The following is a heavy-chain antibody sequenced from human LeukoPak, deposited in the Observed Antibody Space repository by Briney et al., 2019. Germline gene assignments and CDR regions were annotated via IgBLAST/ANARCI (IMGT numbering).Heavy chain of an antibody. Sequence: SGTLSLTCAVSGGSISSSNWWSWVRQPPGKGLEWIGEIYHSGSTNYNPSLKSRVTISVDKSKNQFSLKLSSVTAADTAVYYCAEGSSDGYYYYGMDVWGQGTTVTVSS. V-gene: IGHV4-4*02. D-gene: IGHD3-10*01. CDR2: IYHSGST. CDR1: GGSISSSNW. CDR3: AEGSSDGYYYYGMDV. J-gene: IGHJ6*02.